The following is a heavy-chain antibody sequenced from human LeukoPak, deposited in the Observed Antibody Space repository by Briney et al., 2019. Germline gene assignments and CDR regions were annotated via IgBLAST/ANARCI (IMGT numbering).Heavy chain of an antibody. D-gene: IGHD6-19*01. Sequence: PSETLSLTCTVSGGSISSYYWSWIRQPPGKGLEWIGYIYYSGSTNYNPSLKSRVTISVDTSKNQFSLKLSSVTAADTAVYYCARDPFIAVAGDYMDVWGKGITVTVSS. J-gene: IGHJ6*03. V-gene: IGHV4-59*01. CDR1: GGSISSYY. CDR2: IYYSGST. CDR3: ARDPFIAVAGDYMDV.